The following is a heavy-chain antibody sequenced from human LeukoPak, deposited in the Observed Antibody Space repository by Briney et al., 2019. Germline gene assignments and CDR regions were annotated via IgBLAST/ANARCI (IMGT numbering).Heavy chain of an antibody. CDR2: ISAHNGNT. CDR1: GYSFTTHV. V-gene: IGHV1-18*01. Sequence: GASVKVSCKASGYSFTTHVIAWMRQAPGQGLEWMGWISAHNGNTNYAQSLQGRVTMTTDTSTNTAYMELRSLRSDDTAVYYCARDGYFDLWGRGTLVTVSS. J-gene: IGHJ2*01. CDR3: ARDGYFDL.